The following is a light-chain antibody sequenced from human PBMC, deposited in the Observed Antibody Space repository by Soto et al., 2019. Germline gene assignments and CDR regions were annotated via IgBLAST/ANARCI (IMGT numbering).Light chain of an antibody. CDR1: QSVSRTY. V-gene: IGKV3-20*01. J-gene: IGKJ2*01. CDR3: QQYGTSPYT. Sequence: EIVLTQSPGTLSLSPGERATLSCRASQSVSRTYLAWYQQKPGQAPGLLIYDVSSRATGIPDRFSGSGSGTDFALTISRLGPEDFAVYYCQQYGTSPYTFGQGTKLEIK. CDR2: DVS.